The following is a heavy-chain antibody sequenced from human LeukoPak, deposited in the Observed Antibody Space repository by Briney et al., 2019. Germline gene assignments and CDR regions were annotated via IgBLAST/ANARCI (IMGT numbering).Heavy chain of an antibody. D-gene: IGHD6-13*01. CDR3: VSSSLDAFDI. CDR2: IYHSGST. J-gene: IGHJ3*02. Sequence: SETLSLTCTVSGGSISSGGYYWSWIRQPPGKGLEWIGYIYHSGSTYYNPSLKSRVTISVDRSKNQFSLKLSSVTAADTAVYYCVSSSLDAFDIWGQGTMVTVSS. CDR1: GGSISSGGYY. V-gene: IGHV4-30-2*01.